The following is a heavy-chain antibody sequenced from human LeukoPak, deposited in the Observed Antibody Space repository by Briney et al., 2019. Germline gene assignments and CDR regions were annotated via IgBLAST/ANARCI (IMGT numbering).Heavy chain of an antibody. CDR2: IYYSGST. V-gene: IGHV4-31*03. D-gene: IGHD3-3*01. CDR1: GGSISSGGYY. CDR3: ARDKAVEYYDFWSGYTGLYGMAV. Sequence: SQTLSLTCTVSGGSISSGGYYWSWIRQHPGKGLEGIGYIYYSGSTYYKPSLKSRVTISVDTSKNQFSLKLSSVTAAGTAVYYCARDKAVEYYDFWSGYTGLYGMAVWGQGTTVTVSS. J-gene: IGHJ6*02.